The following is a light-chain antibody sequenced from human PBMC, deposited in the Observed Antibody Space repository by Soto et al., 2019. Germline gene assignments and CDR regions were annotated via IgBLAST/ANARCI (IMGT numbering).Light chain of an antibody. V-gene: IGKV1-5*03. Sequence: DIQMTQSPSTLSASVGDRVTITCRASQSISSWLAWYQQKPGKAPNLLIYKASSLESGVPSRFSGSGSGTEFTLTISTLQPDDFATYYCQQYTSYYTFGQGTKLEI. CDR2: KAS. CDR1: QSISSW. J-gene: IGKJ2*01. CDR3: QQYTSYYT.